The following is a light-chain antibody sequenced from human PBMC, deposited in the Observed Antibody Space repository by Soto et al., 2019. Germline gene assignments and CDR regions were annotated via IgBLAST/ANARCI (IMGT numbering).Light chain of an antibody. CDR2: AAS. CDR3: QQTYDTPIT. Sequence: DIQMSQSPSFLSASVGDRVTITCRASQAVSTWLAWYQQKPGDAPKLLIYAASTLQSGVPSRFSGSGSGTDFTLTISSLQPEDFATYYCQQTYDTPITFGPGTRLEVK. J-gene: IGKJ5*01. CDR1: QAVSTW. V-gene: IGKV1-12*01.